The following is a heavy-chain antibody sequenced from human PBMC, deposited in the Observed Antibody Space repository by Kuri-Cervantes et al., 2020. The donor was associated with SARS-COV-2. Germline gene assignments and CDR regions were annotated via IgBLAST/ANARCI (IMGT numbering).Heavy chain of an antibody. CDR2: IWYDGSNK. Sequence: LSLTCAASGFTFSSYGMHWVRQAPGKGLEWVAVIWYDGSNKYYADSVKGRFTISRDNSKNTLYLQMNSLRAEDTAVYYCARGGCSGGSCYPGFSYYYGMDVWGQGTTVTVSS. V-gene: IGHV3-33*01. CDR3: ARGGCSGGSCYPGFSYYYGMDV. D-gene: IGHD2-15*01. J-gene: IGHJ6*02. CDR1: GFTFSSYG.